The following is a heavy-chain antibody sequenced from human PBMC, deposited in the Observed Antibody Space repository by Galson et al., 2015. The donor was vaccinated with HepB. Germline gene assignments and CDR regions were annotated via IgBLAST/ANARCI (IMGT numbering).Heavy chain of an antibody. CDR3: AYGSDV. J-gene: IGHJ6*02. CDR1: GDSVSSNHAV. Sequence: CAISGDSVSSNHAVWNWIRQSPSRGLEWLGRTYYRSKWYIDYATSARSRITINPDTSRNQFSLHLSSVAPEDTAVYYCAYGSDVWGQGTTVIVSS. CDR2: TYYRSKWYI. V-gene: IGHV6-1*01.